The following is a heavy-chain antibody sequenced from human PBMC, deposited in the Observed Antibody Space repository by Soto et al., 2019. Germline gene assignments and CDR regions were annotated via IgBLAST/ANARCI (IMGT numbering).Heavy chain of an antibody. D-gene: IGHD2-2*01. CDR2: ISGGGDRT. CDR1: GFTFINYA. CDR3: ARKVLGSTSRPDWWYFDL. V-gene: IGHV3-23*01. Sequence: EVQLLESGVGLVQPGGSLRLSCVGSGFTFINYAMNWVRQTPGKGLEWVSTISGGGDRTFDADTVKGRFTISRDNSKNTVNLQMNSLRADDTAVYYCARKVLGSTSRPDWWYFDLWGRGTLVTVSS. J-gene: IGHJ2*01.